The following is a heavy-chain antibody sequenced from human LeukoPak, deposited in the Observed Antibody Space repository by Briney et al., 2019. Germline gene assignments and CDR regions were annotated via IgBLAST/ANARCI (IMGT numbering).Heavy chain of an antibody. J-gene: IGHJ3*02. V-gene: IGHV4-34*01. D-gene: IGHD4-17*01. CDR2: INHSGST. CDR3: ARGGYGDHMDDAFDI. CDR1: GGSFSGYY. Sequence: PSETLSLTCAVYGGSFSGYYWSWIRQPPGKGLEWIGEINHSGSTNYNPSLKSRVTISVDTSKNQFSLKLSSVTAADTAVYYCARGGYGDHMDDAFDIWGQGTMVTVSS.